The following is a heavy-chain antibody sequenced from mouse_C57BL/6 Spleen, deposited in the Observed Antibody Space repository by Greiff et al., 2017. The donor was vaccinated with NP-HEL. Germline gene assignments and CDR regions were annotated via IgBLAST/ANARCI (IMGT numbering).Heavy chain of an antibody. V-gene: IGHV1-55*01. D-gene: IGHD2-2*01. CDR1: GYTFTSYW. CDR2: IYPGSGST. J-gene: IGHJ2*01. CDR3: ARSGDYGSLRFDY. Sequence: VQLQQSGAELVKPGASVKMSCKASGYTFTSYWITWVKQRPGQGLEWIGDIYPGSGSTNYNEKFKSKATLTVDTSSSTAYMQLSSLTSEDSAVYYCARSGDYGSLRFDYWGQGTTLTVSS.